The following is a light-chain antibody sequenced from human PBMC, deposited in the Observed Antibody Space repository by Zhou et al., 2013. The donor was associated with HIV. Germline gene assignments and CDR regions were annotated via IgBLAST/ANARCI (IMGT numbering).Light chain of an antibody. CDR3: QHRKT. V-gene: IGKV3-20*01. Sequence: VLTQSPGTLSLSPGERATLSCRASRNIYNNYLAWYQQRPGQALRLLINVASSRATGIPDRFSGSGSGTDFTLTINRLEPEDFAVYYCQHRKTFGQGTTVEIK. J-gene: IGKJ1*01. CDR1: RNIYNNY. CDR2: VAS.